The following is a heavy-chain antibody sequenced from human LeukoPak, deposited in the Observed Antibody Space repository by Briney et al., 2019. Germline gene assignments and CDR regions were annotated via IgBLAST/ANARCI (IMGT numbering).Heavy chain of an antibody. CDR2: IYYSGST. V-gene: IGHV4-59*01. CDR3: ARGPYYYDSSGYYPIDY. D-gene: IGHD3-22*01. Sequence: SETLSLTCTVSGGSLSSYYWSWIRQPPGKGLEWIGYIYYSGSTNYNPSLKSRVTISVDTSKNQFSLKLSSVTAADTAVYYCARGPYYYDSSGYYPIDYWGQGTLVTVSS. J-gene: IGHJ4*02. CDR1: GGSLSSYY.